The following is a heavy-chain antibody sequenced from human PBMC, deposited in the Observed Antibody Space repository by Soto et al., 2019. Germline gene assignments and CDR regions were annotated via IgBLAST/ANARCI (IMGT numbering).Heavy chain of an antibody. D-gene: IGHD6-6*01. J-gene: IGHJ6*02. Sequence: QVQLQESGPGLVKPSQTLSLTCTVSGGSISSGGYFGSWIRQHPGKGLEWIGFIYYSGSTYYNPSRKSRVTISVDTSKNQSSLKLSSVTAADTAVYYCAREGAAPYYYYGMDVWGQGTTVTVSS. CDR1: GGSISSGGYF. CDR2: IYYSGST. CDR3: AREGAAPYYYYGMDV. V-gene: IGHV4-31*03.